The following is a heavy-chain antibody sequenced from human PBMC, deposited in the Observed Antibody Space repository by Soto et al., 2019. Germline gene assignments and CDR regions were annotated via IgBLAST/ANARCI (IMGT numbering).Heavy chain of an antibody. CDR3: ARHSRYCGGGSCYPSWFDP. V-gene: IGHV5-51*01. Sequence: GESLKISFQGSGYRFTSYWIGWVRQMPGKGLEWMGIIYPSDSETIYSPSFQGQVTISADKSISTAYLQWRSLKASDTAIYYCARHSRYCGGGSCYPSWFDPWGQGTLVTVSS. J-gene: IGHJ5*02. D-gene: IGHD2-15*01. CDR2: IYPSDSET. CDR1: GYRFTSYW.